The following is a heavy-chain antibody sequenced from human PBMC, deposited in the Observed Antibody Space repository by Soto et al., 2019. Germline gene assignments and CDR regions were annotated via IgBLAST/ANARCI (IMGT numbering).Heavy chain of an antibody. CDR2: MSYDGSNE. D-gene: IGHD3-22*01. CDR1: GGIFSTNI. V-gene: IGHV3-30*03. Sequence: VKRSSVALGGIFSTNIIHWVRQAPAKGPEWVATMSYDGSNEYYADSVQGRFTISRDNSKNTLYLQMNSLRAEDTAVYYCARLGYYDSSGVTFDSWGQGTLVTVSS. J-gene: IGHJ4*02. CDR3: ARLGYYDSSGVTFDS.